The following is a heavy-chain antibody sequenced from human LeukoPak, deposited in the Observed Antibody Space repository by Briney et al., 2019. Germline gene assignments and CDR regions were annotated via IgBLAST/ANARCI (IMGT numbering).Heavy chain of an antibody. CDR1: GFTFDNYA. CDR3: ARDTFQPGLIDS. V-gene: IGHV3-23*01. D-gene: IGHD2-2*01. J-gene: IGHJ4*02. Sequence: GGSLRLSCAASGFTFDNYAMNWVRQAPGKGLEWVSAISGSGGSTYYADSVRGRFTISRDDARKTLYLQLSSLRVEDTAVYYCARDTFQPGLIDSWGQGTLVTVSS. CDR2: ISGSGGST.